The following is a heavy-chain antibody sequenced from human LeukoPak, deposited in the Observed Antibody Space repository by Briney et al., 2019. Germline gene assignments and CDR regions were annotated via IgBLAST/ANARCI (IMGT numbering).Heavy chain of an antibody. D-gene: IGHD3-10*01. Sequence: PGGSLRLSCAASGFTFSSYAMSWVRQAPGKGLEWVSAISGSGGSTYYADSVKGRFTISRDNSKNTLYLQINTLRAEDTAVYYCAKEKAGFGELIALGLDVWGRGTTVTVSS. CDR3: AKEKAGFGELIALGLDV. J-gene: IGHJ6*02. CDR2: ISGSGGST. V-gene: IGHV3-23*01. CDR1: GFTFSSYA.